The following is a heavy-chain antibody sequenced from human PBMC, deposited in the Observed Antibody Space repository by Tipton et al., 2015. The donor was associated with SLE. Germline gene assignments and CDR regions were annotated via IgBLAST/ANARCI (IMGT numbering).Heavy chain of an antibody. CDR2: VHYGGST. J-gene: IGHJ5*02. V-gene: IGHV4-39*07. D-gene: IGHD6-19*01. Sequence: LRLSCTVSGGSISNTNYYWAWIRQPPGKGLEWIGSVHYGGSTYYNPSLKSRVTVSVDTSKNEFSLKLKSVTAADTAVYYCARRRGSSGWSNNWFDPWGQGTLVTVSS. CDR3: ARRRGSSGWSNNWFDP. CDR1: GGSISNTNYY.